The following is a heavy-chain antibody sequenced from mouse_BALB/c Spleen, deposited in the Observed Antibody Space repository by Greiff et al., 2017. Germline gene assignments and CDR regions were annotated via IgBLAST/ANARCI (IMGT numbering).Heavy chain of an antibody. Sequence: VQLQQSGPELVKPGASVKMSCKASGYTFTSYVMHWVKQKPGQGLEWIGYINPYNDGTKYNEKFKGKATLTSDKSSSTAYMELSSLTSEDSAVYYCASPYRYDVAWFAYWGQGTLVTVSA. CDR2: INPYNDGT. V-gene: IGHV1-14*01. CDR1: GYTFTSYV. CDR3: ASPYRYDVAWFAY. J-gene: IGHJ3*01. D-gene: IGHD2-14*01.